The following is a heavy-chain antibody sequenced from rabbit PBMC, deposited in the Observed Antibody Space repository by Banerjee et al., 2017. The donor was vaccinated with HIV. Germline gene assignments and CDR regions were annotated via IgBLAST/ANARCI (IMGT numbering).Heavy chain of an antibody. J-gene: IGHJ4*01. CDR3: ARCDDASSGFSYSGL. V-gene: IGHV1S40*01. Sequence: QSLEESGGDLVKPGASLTLTCTASGFSFSSSYYMCWVRQAPGKGLEWIGCIYSDSSGSTYYASWAKGRFTISKTSSTTVTLQMTSLTAADTATYFCARCDDASSGFSYSGLWGPGTLVTVS. D-gene: IGHD1-1*01. CDR1: GFSFSSSYY. CDR2: IYSDSSGST.